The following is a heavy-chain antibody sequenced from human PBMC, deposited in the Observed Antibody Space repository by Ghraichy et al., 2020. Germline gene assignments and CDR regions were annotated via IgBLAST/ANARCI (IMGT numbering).Heavy chain of an antibody. CDR3: ARGGIAAAGTNWFDP. CDR1: GGSFSGYY. V-gene: IGHV4-34*01. J-gene: IGHJ5*02. Sequence: SETLPLTCAVYGGSFSGYYWSWIRQPPGKGLEWIGEINHSGSTNYNPSLKSRVTISVDTSKNQFSLKLSSVTAADTAVYYCARGGIAAAGTNWFDPWGQGTLVTVSS. D-gene: IGHD6-13*01. CDR2: INHSGST.